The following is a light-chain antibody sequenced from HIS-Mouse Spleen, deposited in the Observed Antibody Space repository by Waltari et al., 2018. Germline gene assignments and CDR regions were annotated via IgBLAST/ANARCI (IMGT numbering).Light chain of an antibody. V-gene: IGLV2-8*01. J-gene: IGLJ2*01. CDR1: SSAVGGSDY. CDR3: SSYAGSNNLV. Sequence: QSALTQPPSASGSPGQSVPISCPGTSSAVGGSDYVPWYQQHPGKAPKLIIYEVSKRPSGVPDRFSGSKSGNTASLTVSGLQAEDEADYYCSSYAGSNNLVFGGGTKLTVL. CDR2: EVS.